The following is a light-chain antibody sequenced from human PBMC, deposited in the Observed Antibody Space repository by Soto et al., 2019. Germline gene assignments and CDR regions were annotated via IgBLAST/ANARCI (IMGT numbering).Light chain of an antibody. Sequence: DIQMTQSPSSLSASVGDRVTITCRASQNISSYLNWYQQRPGKAPKFLIYAASSLQSGVPSRFSGSGSGTDFTLTISTLQPEDFATYFCQHTYSMPFTFGPGTKVDVK. J-gene: IGKJ3*01. CDR3: QHTYSMPFT. V-gene: IGKV1-39*01. CDR1: QNISSY. CDR2: AAS.